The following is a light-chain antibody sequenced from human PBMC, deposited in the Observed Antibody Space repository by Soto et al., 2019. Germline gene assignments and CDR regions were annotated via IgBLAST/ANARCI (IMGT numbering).Light chain of an antibody. CDR1: SSDVGGYNY. CDR3: CSYAGRNNLV. Sequence: QAALTQPPSAYGSPGQSVTISCTGTSSDVGGYNYVSWYQQHPGKAPKLMIYEVSKRPSGVPDRFSGSKSGNTASLTVSGLQAEDEADYYCCSYAGRNNLVFGGGTKLTVL. V-gene: IGLV2-8*01. J-gene: IGLJ2*01. CDR2: EVS.